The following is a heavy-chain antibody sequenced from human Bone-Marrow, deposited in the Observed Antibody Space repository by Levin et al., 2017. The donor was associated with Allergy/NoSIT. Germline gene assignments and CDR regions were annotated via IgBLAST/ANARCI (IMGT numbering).Heavy chain of an antibody. D-gene: IGHD3-10*01. Sequence: SCAASGFTFSSYAMSWVRQAPGKGLEWVSAISGSGGSTYYADSVKGRFTISRDNSKNTLYLQMNSLRAEDTAVYYCAKGLFGSGSAYGMDVWGQGTTVTVSS. CDR2: ISGSGGST. V-gene: IGHV3-23*01. J-gene: IGHJ6*02. CDR1: GFTFSSYA. CDR3: AKGLFGSGSAYGMDV.